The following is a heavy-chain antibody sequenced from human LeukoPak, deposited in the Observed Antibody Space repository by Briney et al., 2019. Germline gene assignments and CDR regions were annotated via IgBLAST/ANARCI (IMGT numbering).Heavy chain of an antibody. CDR1: GGSISSYY. V-gene: IGHV4-59*12. J-gene: IGHJ4*02. CDR3: ARDSSSWYRRPIDY. CDR2: IYYSGST. D-gene: IGHD6-13*01. Sequence: SETLSLTCTVPGGSISSYYWSWIRQPPGKGLEWIGYIYYSGSTNYNPSLKSRVTISVDKSKNQFSLKLSSVTAADTAVYYCARDSSSWYRRPIDYWGQGTLVTVSS.